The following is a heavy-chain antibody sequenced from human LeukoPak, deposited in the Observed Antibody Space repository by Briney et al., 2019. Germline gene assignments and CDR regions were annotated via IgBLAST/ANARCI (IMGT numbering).Heavy chain of an antibody. J-gene: IGHJ4*02. Sequence: PGGSLRLSCVASGFTLSNYGMHWVRQAPGKGLEWVAFVGYDGRNTFYTDSVKGRFTISRDNSKNKLYLQMSSLRAEDTGLYYCAKDLHTRGGNCGDWWGQGTLVTVSS. CDR3: AKDLHTRGGNCGDW. CDR1: GFTLSNYG. CDR2: VGYDGRNT. V-gene: IGHV3-30*02. D-gene: IGHD2-21*01.